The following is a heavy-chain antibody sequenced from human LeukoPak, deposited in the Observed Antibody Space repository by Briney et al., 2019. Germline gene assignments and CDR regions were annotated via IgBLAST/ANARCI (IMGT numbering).Heavy chain of an antibody. J-gene: IGHJ3*02. D-gene: IGHD2/OR15-2a*01. CDR2: VKQDGSEK. V-gene: IGHV3-7*01. Sequence: GGSLRLSCAASGFTFSRYWMSWVRQAPGKGLEWVANVKQDGSEKYYVDSVKGRFTISRDNAKNSLYLQMNSLRVEDTAVYYCARAGDTFRPGAFDIWGQGTMVTVSS. CDR3: ARAGDTFRPGAFDI. CDR1: GFTFSRYW.